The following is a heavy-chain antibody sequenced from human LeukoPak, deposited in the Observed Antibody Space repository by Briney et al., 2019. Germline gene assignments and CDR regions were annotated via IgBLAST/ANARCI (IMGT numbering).Heavy chain of an antibody. J-gene: IGHJ4*02. D-gene: IGHD5-12*01. CDR3: ARRGGYDRFDS. Sequence: SETLSLTCVVSGGSISSGGDSWSWIRQPPGKGLEWIGYIYQSGSTYYNPSLNSRATISVDRSKNQFSLRLRSVTAADTAVYYCARRGGYDRFDSWGQGTLVTVSS. CDR2: IYQSGST. V-gene: IGHV4-30-2*01. CDR1: GGSISSGGDS.